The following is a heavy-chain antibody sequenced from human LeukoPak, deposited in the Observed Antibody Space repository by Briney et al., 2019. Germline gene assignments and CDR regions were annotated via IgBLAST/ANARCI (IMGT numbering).Heavy chain of an antibody. Sequence: ASVNVSCKASGYTFTSYYMHWVRQAPGQGLEWMGIINPSGGSTSYAQKFQGRVAMTRDTSISTAYMELSRLRSDDTAVYYCATGFMAYDRSGYYDDAFDIWGQGTMVTVSS. J-gene: IGHJ3*02. CDR2: INPSGGST. V-gene: IGHV1-46*01. CDR1: GYTFTSYY. CDR3: ATGFMAYDRSGYYDDAFDI. D-gene: IGHD3-22*01.